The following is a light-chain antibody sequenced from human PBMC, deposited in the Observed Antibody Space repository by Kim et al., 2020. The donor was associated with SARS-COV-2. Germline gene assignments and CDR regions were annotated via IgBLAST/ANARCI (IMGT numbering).Light chain of an antibody. V-gene: IGKV1-39*01. Sequence: SASVGDRVTITCRSSQTIRNYLNWYQQKPGKAPKLLIYAASTLQSGVPSRFSGSGSGTVFTLAISSLQPEDFATYHCQQSYTSPYTFGQGTKLEIK. CDR1: QTIRNY. CDR2: AAS. J-gene: IGKJ2*01. CDR3: QQSYTSPYT.